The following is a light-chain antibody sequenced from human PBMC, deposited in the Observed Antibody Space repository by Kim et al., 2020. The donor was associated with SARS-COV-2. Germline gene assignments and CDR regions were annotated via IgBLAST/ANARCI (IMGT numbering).Light chain of an antibody. CDR3: QQLNSLPLT. J-gene: IGKJ4*01. CDR2: AAS. CDR1: PAASTY. V-gene: IGKV1-9*01. Sequence: SGSVGDRVTITCRASPAASTYLAWYQHKPPKAPRLLIYAASTLQSGVPSRFSGSGSGTDFTLTISNLQAEDSAIYYCQQLNSLPLTFGGGTKVDIK.